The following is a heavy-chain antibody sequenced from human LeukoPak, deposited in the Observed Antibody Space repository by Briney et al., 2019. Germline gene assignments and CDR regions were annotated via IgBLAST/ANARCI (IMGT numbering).Heavy chain of an antibody. J-gene: IGHJ5*02. CDR1: GGSISSSSYY. CDR2: IYYSGST. V-gene: IGHV4-39*07. Sequence: PSETLSLTCTVSGGSISSSSYYWGWIRQPPGKGLEWIGNIYYSGSTFYNSSLKSRVTISVDTSKNQFSLKLDSVTAADTAVYYCARVSFLDSGWFDPWGQGTLVTVSS. CDR3: ARVSFLDSGWFDP. D-gene: IGHD3-3*01.